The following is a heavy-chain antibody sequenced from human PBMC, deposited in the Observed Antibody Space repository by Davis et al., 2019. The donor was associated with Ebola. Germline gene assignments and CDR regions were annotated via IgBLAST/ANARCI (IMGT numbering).Heavy chain of an antibody. Sequence: SVKVSCKASGGTFSSYAISWVRQAPGQGLEWMGGIIPIFGTANYAQKFQGRVTITADESTSTAYMELSSLRSEDTAVYYCAGAGTTVNHYYYYGMDVWGQGTTVTVSS. CDR1: GGTFSSYA. CDR3: AGAGTTVNHYYYYGMDV. J-gene: IGHJ6*02. CDR2: IIPIFGTA. D-gene: IGHD4-17*01. V-gene: IGHV1-69*13.